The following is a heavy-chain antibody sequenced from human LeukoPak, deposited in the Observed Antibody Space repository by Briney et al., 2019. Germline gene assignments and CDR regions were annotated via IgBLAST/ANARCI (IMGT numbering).Heavy chain of an antibody. J-gene: IGHJ4*02. D-gene: IGHD3-22*01. CDR2: IYSDGST. V-gene: IGHV3-53*01. CDR3: ARIPIVLITSGGY. CDR1: GFTVSSNY. Sequence: PGGSLRLSCAASGFTVSSNYMTWARQAPGKGLEWLSVIYSDGSTYYADSVKGRFTISRDNSKNTLYLQMNSLRAEDTAVYYCARIPIVLITSGGYWGQGTLVTVSS.